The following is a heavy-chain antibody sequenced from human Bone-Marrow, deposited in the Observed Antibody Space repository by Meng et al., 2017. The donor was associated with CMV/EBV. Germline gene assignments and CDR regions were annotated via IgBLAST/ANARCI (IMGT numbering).Heavy chain of an antibody. Sequence: GGSLRLSCAASGFTFSSYSMNWVRQAPGKGLEWVSSISSSSSYIYYADSVKGRFTISRDNSKNTLYLQMNSLRAEDTAVYYCAKGSGGSGWYRFDYWGQGTLVTVSS. V-gene: IGHV3-21*04. CDR1: GFTFSSYS. D-gene: IGHD6-19*01. CDR2: ISSSSSYI. CDR3: AKGSGGSGWYRFDY. J-gene: IGHJ4*02.